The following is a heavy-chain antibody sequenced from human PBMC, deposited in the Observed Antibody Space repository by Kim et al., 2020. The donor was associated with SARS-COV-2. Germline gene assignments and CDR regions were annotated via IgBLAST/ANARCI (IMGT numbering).Heavy chain of an antibody. V-gene: IGHV3-23*01. Sequence: GGSLRLSCAASGFTFSSYAMSWVRQAPGKXXEXXSAISGSGGSTYYAXSXKGXFTXXXXXSKNTLYXQXXXLRXEXXXXXXXAXDXSXTXYWNFD. CDR2: ISGSGGST. CDR3: AXDXSXTXYWNFD. CDR1: GFTFSSYA. J-gene: IGHJ4*01. D-gene: IGHD2-2*01.